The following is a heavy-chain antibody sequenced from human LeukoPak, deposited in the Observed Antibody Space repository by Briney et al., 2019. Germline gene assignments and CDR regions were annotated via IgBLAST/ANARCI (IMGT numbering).Heavy chain of an antibody. CDR2: IYYSGST. V-gene: IGHV4-59*01. CDR3: ATGYSSGQRFDY. J-gene: IGHJ4*02. CDR1: GGSISSYY. Sequence: SETLSLTCTVSGGSISSYYWSWIRQPPGKGLEWIGYIYYSGSTNYNPSLKSRVTISVDTSKNQFSLKLSSVTAADTAVYYCATGYSSGQRFDYWGQGTLVTVSS. D-gene: IGHD5-18*01.